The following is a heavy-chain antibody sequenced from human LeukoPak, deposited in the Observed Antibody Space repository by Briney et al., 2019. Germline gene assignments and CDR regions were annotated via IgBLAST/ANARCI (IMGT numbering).Heavy chain of an antibody. V-gene: IGHV3-30-3*01. J-gene: IGHJ6*02. D-gene: IGHD6-19*01. CDR2: ISYDGSSK. CDR1: GFTFSSYA. Sequence: GGSLRLSCAASGFTFSSYAMHWVRQAPGKGLEWVAVISYDGSSKYYADSVKGRFTISRDNSKNTLYLQMNSLRAEDTAVYYCARGSGWYPRYYYYGMDVWGQGTTVTVSS. CDR3: ARGSGWYPRYYYYGMDV.